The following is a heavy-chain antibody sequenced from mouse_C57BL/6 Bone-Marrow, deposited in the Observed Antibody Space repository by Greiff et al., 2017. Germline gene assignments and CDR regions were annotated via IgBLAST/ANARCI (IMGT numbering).Heavy chain of an antibody. Sequence: QVQLQQSGAELARPGASVKLSCKASGYTFTSYGISWVKQRTGQGLEWIGEIYPRSGNTYYNEKFKGKATLTADKSSSTAYMELRSLTSEDSAVYFCANYYGSSYWYCDVWGTGTTDTVSS. CDR3: ANYYGSSYWYCDV. J-gene: IGHJ1*03. CDR2: IYPRSGNT. D-gene: IGHD1-1*01. V-gene: IGHV1-81*01. CDR1: GYTFTSYG.